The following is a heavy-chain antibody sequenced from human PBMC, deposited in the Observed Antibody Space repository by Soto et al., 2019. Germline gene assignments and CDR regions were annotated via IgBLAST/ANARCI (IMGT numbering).Heavy chain of an antibody. V-gene: IGHV3-30*18. CDR3: AKDLQSYGDYDYYCYGMDV. CDR2: ISYDGTNK. J-gene: IGHJ6*02. D-gene: IGHD4-17*01. CDR1: GFTFSTYG. Sequence: QVQLVESGGGEFQPCRSLTISCAASGFTFSTYGMHWVRQTPGKGLEWVAVISYDGTNKFYSDSVKGRFTIPRDNFKNTLTLQMNSLRADDTAVYSCAKDLQSYGDYDYYCYGMDVWGLGTRVTVSS.